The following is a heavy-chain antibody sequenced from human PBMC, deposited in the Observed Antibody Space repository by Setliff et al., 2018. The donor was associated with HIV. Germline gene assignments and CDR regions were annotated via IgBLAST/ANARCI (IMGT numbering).Heavy chain of an antibody. J-gene: IGHJ6*03. Sequence: ASVKVSCKASGYTFTDYYIHWVRQAPGQGLEWMGWINPNSSDTNYAQKFQGRVTMTRDTSISTAYMDLSRLRSDDTAVYYCARDHVVCSGGTCRSDDPYYYYYMNVWGQGTTVTVSS. V-gene: IGHV1-2*02. CDR2: INPNSSDT. CDR1: GYTFTDYY. D-gene: IGHD2-15*01. CDR3: ARDHVVCSGGTCRSDDPYYYYYMNV.